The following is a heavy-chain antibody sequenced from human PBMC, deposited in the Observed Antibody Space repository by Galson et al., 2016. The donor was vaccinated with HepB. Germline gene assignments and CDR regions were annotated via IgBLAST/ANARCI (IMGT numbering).Heavy chain of an antibody. D-gene: IGHD6-19*01. V-gene: IGHV3-13*01. Sequence: SLRLSCAASGFIFSNYDMHWVRQVAGKGLEWVSCIDIAGDTYYPDSVKGRFTISRENAKSTVYLQINSPRAEDTAVYYCVRGVAGCDYWGQGTLVTVSS. J-gene: IGHJ4*02. CDR2: IDIAGDT. CDR3: VRGVAGCDY. CDR1: GFIFSNYD.